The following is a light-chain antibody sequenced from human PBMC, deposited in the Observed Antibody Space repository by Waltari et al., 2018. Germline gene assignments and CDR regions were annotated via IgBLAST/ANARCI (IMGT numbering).Light chain of an antibody. CDR2: DVS. CDR3: CSYAGSSTYVV. V-gene: IGLV2-23*02. J-gene: IGLJ2*01. Sequence: QSALPPPASVSGSPGHSITISCTGTSSDVGGYNYVSWYQQHPGKAPKLMIYDVSKRPSGVSNRFSGSKSGNTASLTISGLQAEDEADYYCCSYAGSSTYVVFGGGTKLTVL. CDR1: SSDVGGYNY.